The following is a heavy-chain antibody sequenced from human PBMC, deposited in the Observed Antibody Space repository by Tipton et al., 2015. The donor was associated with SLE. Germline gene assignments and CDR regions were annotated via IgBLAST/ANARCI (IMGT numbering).Heavy chain of an antibody. CDR1: GFTFSSYG. J-gene: IGHJ2*01. D-gene: IGHD5-18*01. CDR2: IWYDGSNK. Sequence: SLRLSCAASGFTFSSYGMHWVRQAPGKGLEWVAVIWYDGSNKYYADSVKGRFTISRDNSKNTLYLQMNSLRAEDTAVYYCAREVGGQLWYFDLWGRGTLVTVSS. V-gene: IGHV3-33*01. CDR3: AREVGGQLWYFDL.